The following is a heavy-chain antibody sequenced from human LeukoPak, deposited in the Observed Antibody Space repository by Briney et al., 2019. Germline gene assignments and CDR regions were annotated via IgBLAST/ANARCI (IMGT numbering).Heavy chain of an antibody. CDR1: GFTFSDYY. D-gene: IGHD3-9*01. Sequence: GGSLRLSCAASGFTFSDYYMSWIRQAQGKGLEWVSYISSSSTYTSYADSVKGRFTISRDNAKNSLSLQMNSLRAEDTAVYYCQRDDRIRYPVHWGQGTLVTVSS. V-gene: IGHV3-11*05. CDR3: QRDDRIRYPVH. J-gene: IGHJ4*02. CDR2: ISSSSTYT.